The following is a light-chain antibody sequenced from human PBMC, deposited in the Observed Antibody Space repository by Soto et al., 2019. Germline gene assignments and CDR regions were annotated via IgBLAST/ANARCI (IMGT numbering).Light chain of an antibody. J-gene: IGKJ5*01. CDR3: QQYDSLPLT. CDR2: KAS. Sequence: DIQMTQSPSTLSASVGDRVTITCRASQSISSWLAWYQQKPGKAPKLLIYKASSLESGVPSRFSGSGSGTEFTLTISSLQPDDFATYYCQQYDSLPLTFGQGTRLEI. V-gene: IGKV1-5*03. CDR1: QSISSW.